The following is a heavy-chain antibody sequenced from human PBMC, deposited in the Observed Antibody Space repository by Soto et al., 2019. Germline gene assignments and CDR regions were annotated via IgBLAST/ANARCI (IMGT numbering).Heavy chain of an antibody. CDR1: GFTFSSFT. CDR3: SGCSGGACHKNYGMDV. Sequence: EVHLVESGGGLVKPGGSLRLSCAVSGFTFSSFTMNWVRQAPGKGLEWVSSISPSSGHIYYADSVKGRFTISRDNAKNSPVLQMNSLRGEDMAVLYCSGCSGGACHKNYGMDVWGQGTTVTVSS. CDR2: ISPSSGHI. V-gene: IGHV3-21*06. D-gene: IGHD2-15*01. J-gene: IGHJ6*02.